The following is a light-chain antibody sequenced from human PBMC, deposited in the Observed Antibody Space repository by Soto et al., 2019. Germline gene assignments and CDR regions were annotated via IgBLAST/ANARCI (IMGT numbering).Light chain of an antibody. CDR2: DAS. J-gene: IGKJ2*01. Sequence: EIVMTQSPATLSVSPGERATLSCRASQSVSSNLAWYQQKPGQAPRLLIYDASTRATGIPARFSGSGSGTEFTLTISSLQSDYFATYYCQQYNSYSYTFGQGTKLEIK. V-gene: IGKV3-15*01. CDR1: QSVSSN. CDR3: QQYNSYSYT.